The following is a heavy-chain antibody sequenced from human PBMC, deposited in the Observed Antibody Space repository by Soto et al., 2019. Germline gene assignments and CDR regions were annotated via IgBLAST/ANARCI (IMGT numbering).Heavy chain of an antibody. CDR3: ARDFYYDFWSGHRNYYYMDV. V-gene: IGHV1-18*01. J-gene: IGHJ6*03. Sequence: QVPLVQSGAEVKKPGASVKVSCKASGYTFTSYGISWVRQAPGQGLKWMGWISAYNGNTNYAQKLQGRVTMTTDTSTSTAYMVLRSLRSDDTAVYYCARDFYYDFWSGHRNYYYMDVWGKGTTVTVSS. D-gene: IGHD3-3*01. CDR1: GYTFTSYG. CDR2: ISAYNGNT.